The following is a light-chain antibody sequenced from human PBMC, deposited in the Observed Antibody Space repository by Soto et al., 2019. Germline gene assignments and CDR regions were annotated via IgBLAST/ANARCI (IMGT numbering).Light chain of an antibody. Sequence: EIVLTQSPGTLSLSPGERATLSCRASQSVSSSFLAWYQQKPGQAPRLLIYGASSRATGIPDRFSGSGSGTDFTLTISRLEPEDFAVYYCQQYGRSPWTLGQGTKVELK. CDR1: QSVSSSF. J-gene: IGKJ1*01. CDR2: GAS. V-gene: IGKV3-20*01. CDR3: QQYGRSPWT.